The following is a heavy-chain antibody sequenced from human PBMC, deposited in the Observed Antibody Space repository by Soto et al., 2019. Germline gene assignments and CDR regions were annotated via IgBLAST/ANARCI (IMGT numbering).Heavy chain of an antibody. J-gene: IGHJ3*02. V-gene: IGHV3-48*03. CDR2: IGRSGSPI. CDR1: GFASTNYE. Sequence: EVQLVESGGGLVQPGGSLRLSCAAHGFASTNYEMNWIRQAPGKGLEWVSYIGRSGSPIYYTDFVKGRFTISTDSAKNSLSLQMDSLRAEDTALYYCARDPGTLGSTDAFDICGQGTLVTVSS. CDR3: ARDPGTLGSTDAFDI. D-gene: IGHD7-27*01.